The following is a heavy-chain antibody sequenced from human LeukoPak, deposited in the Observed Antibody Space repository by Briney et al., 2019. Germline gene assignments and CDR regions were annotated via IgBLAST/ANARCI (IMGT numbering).Heavy chain of an antibody. CDR3: ARTAEHGSGSSSYYYYYGLDV. V-gene: IGHV3-30*04. D-gene: IGHD3-10*01. J-gene: IGHJ6*02. CDR1: GFTFSNYA. CDR2: ISYDGSVE. Sequence: GGSLRLSCAASGFTFSNYAMHWVRQAPGKGLEWVALISYDGSVEKSAASVKGRFTISRDNSKNTLYLQMNSLRIEDTAVYYCARTAEHGSGSSSYYYYYGLDVWGQGTTVTVSS.